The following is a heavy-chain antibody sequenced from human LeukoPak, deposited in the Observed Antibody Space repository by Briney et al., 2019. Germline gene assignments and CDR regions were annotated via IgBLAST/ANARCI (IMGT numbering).Heavy chain of an antibody. J-gene: IGHJ3*02. CDR3: AALYYDISTGYLDAFDI. V-gene: IGHV1-8*01. CDR2: MNPNSGNA. CDR1: GYTFTSYD. Sequence: GASVKVSCKASGYTFTSYDINWVRQATGQGLEWMGWMNPNSGNAGYAQKFQGRVTMTRNTSISTAYMELSSLRSEDTAVYYCAALYYDISTGYLDAFDIWGQGTMVTVSS. D-gene: IGHD3-9*01.